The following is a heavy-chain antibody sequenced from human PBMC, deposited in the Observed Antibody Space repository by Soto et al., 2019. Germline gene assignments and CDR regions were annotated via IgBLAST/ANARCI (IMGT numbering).Heavy chain of an antibody. CDR3: ARGFSSYSDF. CDR1: GYTFIDFD. CDR2: INPNTGNT. Sequence: GASVKVSCKAYGYTFIDFDSNWVRQAAGQGLEWMGWINPNTGNTAYAQKFQDRLTLTRDTSISAAYRDLSSLTSEDTAVYYCARGFSSYSDFWAQGTLVTVSS. J-gene: IGHJ4*02. D-gene: IGHD6-13*01. V-gene: IGHV1-8*01.